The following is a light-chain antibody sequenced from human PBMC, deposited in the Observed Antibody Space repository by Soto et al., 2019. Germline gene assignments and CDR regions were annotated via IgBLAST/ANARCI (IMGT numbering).Light chain of an antibody. CDR3: SSYTSSSTYV. J-gene: IGLJ1*01. V-gene: IGLV2-14*01. CDR2: NVS. Sequence: QSVLTQPASVSGSPGQSITISCTGTSSDVGGYNYVSWYQQHPGKAPKLMIYNVSNRPSGVSNRFSGSKSGNTASLTISGLQADDEADYYCSSYTSSSTYVFRTVTKVTVL. CDR1: SSDVGGYNY.